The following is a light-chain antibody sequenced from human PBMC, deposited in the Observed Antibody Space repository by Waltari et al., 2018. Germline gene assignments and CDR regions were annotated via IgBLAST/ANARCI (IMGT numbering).Light chain of an antibody. V-gene: IGLV4-69*02. Sequence: SSGHSSNIVAWHQQQPEKGPRYLMKVNSDGSHSKGDEIPDRFSGSSSGPERYLTISTVQSEDEADYYCQTGGHGTWVFGGGTKLTVL. CDR1: SGHSSNI. CDR3: QTGGHGTWV. CDR2: VNSDGSH. J-gene: IGLJ3*02.